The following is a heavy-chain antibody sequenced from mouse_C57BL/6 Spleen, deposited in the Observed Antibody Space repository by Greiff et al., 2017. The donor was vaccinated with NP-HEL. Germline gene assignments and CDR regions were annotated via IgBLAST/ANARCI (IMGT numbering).Heavy chain of an antibody. V-gene: IGHV1-81*01. CDR2: IYPRSGNT. J-gene: IGHJ1*03. CDR3: ARCDGPVRYFDV. Sequence: QVQLQQSGAELARPGASVKLSCKASGYTFTSYGISWVKQRTGQGLEWIGEIYPRSGNTYYNEKFKGKATLTADKSSSTAYMELRSLTSEDSAVYFCARCDGPVRYFDVWGTGTTVTVSS. CDR1: GYTFTSYG. D-gene: IGHD2-3*01.